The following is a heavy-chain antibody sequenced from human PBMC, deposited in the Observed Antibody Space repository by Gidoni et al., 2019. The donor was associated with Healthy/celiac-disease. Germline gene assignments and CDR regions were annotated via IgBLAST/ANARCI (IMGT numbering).Heavy chain of an antibody. CDR1: GYTFTSYA. Sequence: QVQLVQSGAEVKKPGASVKVSCKASGYTFTSYAMHWVRQAPGQRLEWMGWINAGNGNTKYSQKFQGRVTITRDTSASTAYMELSSLRSEDTAVYYCARGTTIFGVAGSWFDPWGQGTLVTVSS. V-gene: IGHV1-3*01. D-gene: IGHD3-3*01. J-gene: IGHJ5*02. CDR3: ARGTTIFGVAGSWFDP. CDR2: INAGNGNT.